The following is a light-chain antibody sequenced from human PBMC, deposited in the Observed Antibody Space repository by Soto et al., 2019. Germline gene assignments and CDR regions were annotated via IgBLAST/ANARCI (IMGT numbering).Light chain of an antibody. CDR3: QQYNDWPLT. Sequence: EIVMTQSPATLSVSPGERATLSCRASQSVSSNLAWYQQKPGQAPRLLIYGASTRATSIPARFSGSGSGTEFTLSLSSLQSEDFGVYYCQQYNDWPLTFGGGTKVEIK. V-gene: IGKV3-15*01. J-gene: IGKJ4*01. CDR1: QSVSSN. CDR2: GAS.